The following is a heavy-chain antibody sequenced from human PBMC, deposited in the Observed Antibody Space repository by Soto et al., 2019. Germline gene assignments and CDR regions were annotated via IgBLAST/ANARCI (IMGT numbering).Heavy chain of an antibody. Sequence: EVQLVESGGGLVKPGGSLRLSCAASGFTFSSYSMNWVRQAPGKGLEWVSSISSSSSYIYYADSVKGRFTISRDNAKSSLYLQMNSLRAEDTAVYYCARDVTVDTAMANWFDPWGQGTLVTVSS. CDR3: ARDVTVDTAMANWFDP. V-gene: IGHV3-21*01. D-gene: IGHD5-18*01. CDR1: GFTFSSYS. J-gene: IGHJ5*02. CDR2: ISSSSSYI.